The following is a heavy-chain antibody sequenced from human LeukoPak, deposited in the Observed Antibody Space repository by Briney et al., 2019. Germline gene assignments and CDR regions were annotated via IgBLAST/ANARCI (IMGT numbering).Heavy chain of an antibody. CDR2: AYSSSRGGR. D-gene: IGHD1-7*01. J-gene: IGHJ3*01. CDR3: ARGTNSTFDV. CDR1: GDSVSSNSGA. Sequence: SQTLSLTCAISGDSVSSNSGAWNCTRQSPSRGLEWLGRAYSSSRGGRDYAISVRSRINIDTATSRNRFSLQLSSVTPEDTAVYYCARGTNSTFDVWGQGTMVTVSS. V-gene: IGHV6-1*01.